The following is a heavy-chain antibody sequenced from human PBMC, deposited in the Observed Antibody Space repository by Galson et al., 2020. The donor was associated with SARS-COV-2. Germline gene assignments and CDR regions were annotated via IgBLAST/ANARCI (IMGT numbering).Heavy chain of an antibody. CDR1: GFSVSTNY. V-gene: IGHV3-66*01. CDR2: TYNGDST. J-gene: IGHJ1*01. D-gene: IGHD6-19*01. CDR3: ARERSRRAVATTFQH. Sequence: GESLKISCAASGFSVSTNYMSWVRQAPGKGLEWVSITYNGDSTYYADSVKGRFTISRDNIKNTLSLQMTSLRVEDTAVYYCARERSRRAVATTFQHWGQGTLVTVSS.